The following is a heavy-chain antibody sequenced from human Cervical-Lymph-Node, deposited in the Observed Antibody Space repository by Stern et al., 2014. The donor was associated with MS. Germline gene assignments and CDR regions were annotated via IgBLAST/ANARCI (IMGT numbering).Heavy chain of an antibody. Sequence: VPLGESGGGVVQPGRTLRLSCAASGFIFSNYAMHWVRQAPGQGLDWVALVSNEGSKQFYADSVKGRFTISRDNANNTLYLQMNSLRPEDTAVYYCGRDTCRGGGCYFRYWGQGILITVSS. CDR1: GFIFSNYA. CDR3: GRDTCRGGGCYFRY. V-gene: IGHV3-30-3*01. CDR2: VSNEGSKQ. D-gene: IGHD2-15*01. J-gene: IGHJ4*02.